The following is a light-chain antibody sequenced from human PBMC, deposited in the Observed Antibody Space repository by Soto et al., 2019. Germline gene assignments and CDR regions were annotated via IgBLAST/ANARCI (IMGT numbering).Light chain of an antibody. CDR2: AAS. J-gene: IGKJ1*01. CDR1: QSVSTY. CDR3: QQGYSNPWT. V-gene: IGKV1-39*01. Sequence: DIQMTPSPSSLSASVGDRVTITCRASQSVSTYLHWYQQKAGQAPKLLIYAASNLQSGVPSRFSGRGSGTDFTLTVESLQPEDFATYYCQQGYSNPWTFGQGTKVDIK.